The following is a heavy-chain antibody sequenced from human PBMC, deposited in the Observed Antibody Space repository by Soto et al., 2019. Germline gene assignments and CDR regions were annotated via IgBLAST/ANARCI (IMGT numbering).Heavy chain of an antibody. V-gene: IGHV3-74*01. J-gene: IGHJ4*02. D-gene: IGHD3-10*01. CDR1: GFICKMYW. CDR3: TRGPRPISTGTGAY. Sequence: EVQLVESGGGLVPPGGSVRLSCAASGFICKMYWMHWVRQTPGKGLVWISRIYNDGSYTDYADSVKGRFTISRDNVNDTLYLQMNNLRAEDSGLYYCTRGPRPISTGTGAYWGQGTQVTVSS. CDR2: IYNDGSYT.